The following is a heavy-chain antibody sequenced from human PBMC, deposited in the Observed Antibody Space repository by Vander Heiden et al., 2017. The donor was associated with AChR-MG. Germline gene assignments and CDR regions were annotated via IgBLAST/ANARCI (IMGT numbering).Heavy chain of an antibody. CDR2: ISYDGSNK. J-gene: IGHJ4*02. V-gene: IGHV3-30-3*01. D-gene: IGHD1-26*01. Sequence: QVQLVESGGGVVQPGRSLRLSCAASGFTFSSYAMHWVRQAPGKGLEWVAVISYDGSNKYYADSVKGRFTISRDNSKNTLYLQMNSLRAEDTAVYYCARDRENDYWGQGTLVSVSS. CDR3: ARDRENDY. CDR1: GFTFSSYA.